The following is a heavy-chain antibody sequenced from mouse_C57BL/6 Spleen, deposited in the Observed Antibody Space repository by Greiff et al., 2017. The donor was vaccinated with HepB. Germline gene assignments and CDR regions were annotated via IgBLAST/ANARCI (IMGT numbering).Heavy chain of an antibody. V-gene: IGHV5-16*01. CDR2: INYDGSST. J-gene: IGHJ4*01. Sequence: EVKLVESEGGLVQPGSSMKLSCTASGFTFSDYYMAWVRQVPEKGLEWVANINYDGSSTYYLDSLKSRFIISRDNAKNILYLQMSSLKAEDTATYDCAREGGIPGAMDYWGQGTAVTVSS. D-gene: IGHD3-1*01. CDR3: AREGGIPGAMDY. CDR1: GFTFSDYY.